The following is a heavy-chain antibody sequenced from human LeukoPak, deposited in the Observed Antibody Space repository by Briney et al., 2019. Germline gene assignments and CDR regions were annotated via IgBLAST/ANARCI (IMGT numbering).Heavy chain of an antibody. CDR2: ISYDGSNK. V-gene: IGHV3-30*18. CDR3: AKVQYCGGDCYPYFDY. J-gene: IGHJ4*02. Sequence: PGRSLRLSCAASGFTFSSYGMHWVRQAPGKGLEWVAVISYDGSNKYYADSVKGRFTISRDNSKNTLYLQMNSLRAEDTAAYYCAKVQYCGGDCYPYFDYWGQGTLVTVSS. CDR1: GFTFSSYG. D-gene: IGHD2-21*02.